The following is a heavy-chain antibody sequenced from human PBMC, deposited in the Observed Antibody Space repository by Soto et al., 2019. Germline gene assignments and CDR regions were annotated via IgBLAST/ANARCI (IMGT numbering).Heavy chain of an antibody. CDR2: IIPIFGTA. D-gene: IGHD3-9*01. J-gene: IGHJ6*02. CDR1: GGTFSSYA. V-gene: IGHV1-69*13. CDR3: ARFSMYYDILTGPALYYYYGLDV. Sequence: ASVKVSCKASGGTFSSYAISWVGQAPGQGLEWMGGIIPIFGTANYAQKFQGRVTITADESTSTAYMELSSLRSEDTAVYYCARFSMYYDILTGPALYYYYGLDVWGQGTTVTVSS.